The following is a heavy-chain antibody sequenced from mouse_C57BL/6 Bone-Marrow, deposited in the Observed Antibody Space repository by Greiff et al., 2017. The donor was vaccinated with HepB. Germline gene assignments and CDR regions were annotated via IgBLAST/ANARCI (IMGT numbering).Heavy chain of an antibody. CDR2: INPNNGGT. CDR1: GYTFTDYY. V-gene: IGHV1-26*01. Sequence: EVKVVESGPELMKPGASVKISCKASGYTFTDYYMNWVKQSHGKSLEWIGDINPNNGGTSYNQKFKGKATLTVDKSSSTAYMELRSLTSEDSAVYYCGWFAYWGQGTLVTVSA. J-gene: IGHJ3*01. CDR3: GWFAY.